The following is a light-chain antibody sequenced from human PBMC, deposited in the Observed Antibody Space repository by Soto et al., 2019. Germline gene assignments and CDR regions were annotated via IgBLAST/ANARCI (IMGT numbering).Light chain of an antibody. J-gene: IGLJ2*01. Sequence: QSALTKPASVYGSPGQSITISCTGTSSDVGGYNYVSWYQQHPGKAPKLMIYDVSNRPSGVSNRFSGSKSGNTASLTISGLQAEDEADYYCSSYTISSTATMVFGGGTKLTVL. CDR1: SSDVGGYNY. CDR2: DVS. V-gene: IGLV2-14*01. CDR3: SSYTISSTATMV.